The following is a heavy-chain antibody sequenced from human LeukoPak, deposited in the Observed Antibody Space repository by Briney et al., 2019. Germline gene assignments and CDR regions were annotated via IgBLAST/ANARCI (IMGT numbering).Heavy chain of an antibody. CDR3: ARVTSGYSYEFDY. CDR2: IYYSGST. D-gene: IGHD5-18*01. CDR1: GGSINSYY. V-gene: IGHV4-59*08. Sequence: SETLSLTXTVSGGSINSYYWSWIRQPPGKGLEWIGYIYYSGSTNYNPSLKSRVTIPVDTSKNQFSLKLSSVTAADTAVYYCARVTSGYSYEFDYWGQGTLVTASS. J-gene: IGHJ4*02.